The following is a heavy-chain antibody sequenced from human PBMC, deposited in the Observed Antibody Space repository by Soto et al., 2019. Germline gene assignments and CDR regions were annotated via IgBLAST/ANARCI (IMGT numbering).Heavy chain of an antibody. D-gene: IGHD2-2*01. V-gene: IGHV5-51*01. J-gene: IGHJ6*02. CDR2: VYPGDSDT. Sequence: GESLKISCKGSGYSFTSYWIGWVRQMPGKGLEWMGIVYPGDSDTRYSPSFQGQVTISADKSISTAYLQWSSLKASDTAMYYCARQLVPAASYYYYYGMDVWGQGTTVT. CDR1: GYSFTSYW. CDR3: ARQLVPAASYYYYYGMDV.